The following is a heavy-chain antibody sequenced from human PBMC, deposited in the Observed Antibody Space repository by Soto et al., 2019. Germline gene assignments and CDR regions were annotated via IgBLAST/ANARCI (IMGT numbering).Heavy chain of an antibody. CDR3: ARGLSGSRVWYFDL. CDR2: IWYDGSKE. Sequence: QVQLVESGGGVVQPGGSLRLSCAASGYSLSSYGMHWIRQAPGKGLEWVAVIWYDGSKEYYADSVKGRFTISRDVSKNTRFLQMNSLRAEDTGVYFCARGLSGSRVWYFDLWGRGTLVTVSS. J-gene: IGHJ2*01. D-gene: IGHD1-26*01. CDR1: GYSLSSYG. V-gene: IGHV3-33*01.